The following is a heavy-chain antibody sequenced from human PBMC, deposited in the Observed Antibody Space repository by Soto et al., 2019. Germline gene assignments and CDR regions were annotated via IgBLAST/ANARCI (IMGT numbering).Heavy chain of an antibody. CDR3: ARVGHDYGDYRPFDY. V-gene: IGHV1-69*01. D-gene: IGHD4-17*01. J-gene: IGHJ4*02. Sequence: QVQLVQSGAEVKKPGSSVKVSCKASGGTFSSYAISWVLQSPGQGLEWMGGFSGILGTANYAQKFQGRVTITADESTSTAYMELSSLRSEDTAVYYCARVGHDYGDYRPFDYWGQGTMVTVSS. CDR1: GGTFSSYA. CDR2: FSGILGTA.